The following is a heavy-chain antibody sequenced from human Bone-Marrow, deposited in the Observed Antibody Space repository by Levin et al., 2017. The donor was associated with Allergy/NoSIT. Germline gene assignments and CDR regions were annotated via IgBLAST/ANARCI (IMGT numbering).Heavy chain of an antibody. J-gene: IGHJ3*02. D-gene: IGHD3-3*01. CDR1: GGSISSGVYF. CDR3: ARGITVFGVVLAVNDAFDI. Sequence: SETLSLTCTVSGGSISSGVYFWSWIRQLPGKGLEWIGYVSYSGITFYNQSLKSRVTIPGDTSKNLFSLNLNSVTAADTAVYYCARGITVFGVVLAVNDAFDIWGQGTMVTVSS. V-gene: IGHV4-31*03. CDR2: VSYSGIT.